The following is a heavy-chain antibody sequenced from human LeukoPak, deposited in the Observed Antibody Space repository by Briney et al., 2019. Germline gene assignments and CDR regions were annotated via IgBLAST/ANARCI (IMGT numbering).Heavy chain of an antibody. J-gene: IGHJ4*02. V-gene: IGHV3-21*04. CDR3: AKGSDGSSWYSTFDY. CDR2: ISSSSSYI. Sequence: GGSLRLSCAASGFTFSSYSMNWVRQAPGKGLEWVSSISSSSSYIYYADSVKGRFTISRDNAKNSLYLQMNSLRAEDTALYYCAKGSDGSSWYSTFDYWGQGTLVTVSS. D-gene: IGHD6-13*01. CDR1: GFTFSSYS.